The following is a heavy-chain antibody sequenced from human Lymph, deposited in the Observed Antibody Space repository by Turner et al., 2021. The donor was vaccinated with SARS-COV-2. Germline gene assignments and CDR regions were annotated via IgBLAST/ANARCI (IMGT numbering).Heavy chain of an antibody. V-gene: IGHV3-33*01. D-gene: IGHD3-16*01. CDR2: IWYDGSDK. CDR3: ARHNGGRLDY. Sequence: QVQLVESGGGVVQPGRSLRLSCAASGFTFGNSGMHWLRQAPGKGLEWVAIIWYDGSDKFYADSVKGRFTISRDNSKNTLYLQMNSLRAEDTAVYYCARHNGGRLDYWGQGTLVTVSS. CDR1: GFTFGNSG. J-gene: IGHJ4*02.